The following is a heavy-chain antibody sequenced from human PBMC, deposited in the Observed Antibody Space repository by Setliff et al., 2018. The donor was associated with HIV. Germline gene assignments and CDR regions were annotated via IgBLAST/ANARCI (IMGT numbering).Heavy chain of an antibody. J-gene: IGHJ4*02. CDR3: ARVRLTMIMMVYYFDQ. V-gene: IGHV4-4*07. CDR2: IYSTGVT. Sequence: SETLSLTCSVSGGSISNFYWSWIRQPPGKGLEWVGHIYSTGVTNYNPSLKSRVTLSADTSKNQLSLSLTSVTAADTAVYYCARVRLTMIMMVYYFDQWGQGTLVTSPQ. D-gene: IGHD3-22*01. CDR1: GGSISNFY.